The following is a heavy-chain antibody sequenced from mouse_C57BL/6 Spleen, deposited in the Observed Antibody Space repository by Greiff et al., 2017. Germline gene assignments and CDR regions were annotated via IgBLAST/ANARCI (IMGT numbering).Heavy chain of an antibody. CDR2: INPSTGGT. CDR1: GYSFTGYY. V-gene: IGHV1-42*01. CDR3: ARTPYCDGSNSGAMAY. Sequence: EVQLQQSGPELVKPGASVKISCKASGYSFTGYYMNWVKQSPEKSLEWIGEINPSTGGTTYNQKFKAKATLTVDKSSSTAYMQLKSLTSEDSAVYYCARTPYCDGSNSGAMAYRGQGALDTVFS. D-gene: IGHD1-1*01. J-gene: IGHJ4*01.